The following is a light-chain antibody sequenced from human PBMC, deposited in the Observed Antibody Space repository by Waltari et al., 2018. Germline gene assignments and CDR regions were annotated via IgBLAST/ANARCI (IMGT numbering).Light chain of an antibody. Sequence: DIVMTQSPLSLPVTPGEPAPLSCRPSPSRLHSNGYTYLDWYLQKPGQSSQLLIYLGSNRASGVRDRFSGSGSGTEFTLTISRLEPEDFAVYYCQHYGTSPEVTFGGGTKVEIK. J-gene: IGKJ4*01. CDR1: PSRLHSNGYTY. CDR2: LGS. V-gene: IGKV2-28*01. CDR3: QHYGTSPEVT.